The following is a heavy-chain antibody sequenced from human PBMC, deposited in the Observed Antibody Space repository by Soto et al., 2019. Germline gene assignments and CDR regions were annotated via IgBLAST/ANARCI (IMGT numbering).Heavy chain of an antibody. Sequence: QVQLVESGGGVVQPGRSLRLSCAASGFTFSSYGMHWVRQAPGKGLEWVAVIWYDGSNKYYADSVKGRFTISRDNSKSTLYMQMNSLRAEDTAVYYCARDRRIAAAGTPWFDPWGQGTLVTVSS. CDR3: ARDRRIAAAGTPWFDP. V-gene: IGHV3-33*01. CDR1: GFTFSSYG. CDR2: IWYDGSNK. D-gene: IGHD6-13*01. J-gene: IGHJ5*02.